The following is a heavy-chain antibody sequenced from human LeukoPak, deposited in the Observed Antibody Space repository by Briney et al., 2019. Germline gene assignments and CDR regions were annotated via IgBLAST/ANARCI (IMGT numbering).Heavy chain of an antibody. D-gene: IGHD2-15*01. CDR1: GGSISSSGYY. CDR2: IYYGGST. CDR3: ARALGYCSGGSCTRGYNSFDP. Sequence: SEALSLMCTVSGGSISSSGYYWGWIRQPPGKGLEWIGSIYYGGSTYYNPSLKSRVTISVDTSMNQFSLKLSFVTTADTAVYYCARALGYCSGGSCTRGYNSFDPWGQGTLVTVSS. J-gene: IGHJ5*02. V-gene: IGHV4-39*01.